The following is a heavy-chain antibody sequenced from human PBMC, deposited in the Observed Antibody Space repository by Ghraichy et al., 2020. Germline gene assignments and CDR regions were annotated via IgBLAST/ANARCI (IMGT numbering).Heavy chain of an antibody. J-gene: IGHJ4*02. CDR2: ISYDGRDK. CDR1: RFTFSTYG. D-gene: IGHD3-16*01. CDR3: AKPLEVRVVYTDYIES. V-gene: IGHV3-30*18. Sequence: GGSLRLSCAASRFTFSTYGMHWVRQAPGRGLEWVAVISYDGRDKFYAESVKGRFTISRDNSKNTLYLQMNSLKPEDTAVYYCAKPLEVRVVYTDYIESWGQGTPVTVSS.